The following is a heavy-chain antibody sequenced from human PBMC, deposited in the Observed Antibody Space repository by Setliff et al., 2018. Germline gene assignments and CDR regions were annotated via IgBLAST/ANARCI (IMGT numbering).Heavy chain of an antibody. V-gene: IGHV1-18*01. J-gene: IGHJ4*02. Sequence: ASVKVSCKTSGYTFTDYGITWVRQAPGQGLEWMGWINNYSFKTNYPQKFLGRVTVTTDTSTGTAYMELGSLTSDDTAIYYCARINFYVSSGYYYAPDYWGPGTLVTVSS. CDR3: ARINFYVSSGYYYAPDY. CDR2: INNYSFKT. CDR1: GYTFTDYG. D-gene: IGHD3-22*01.